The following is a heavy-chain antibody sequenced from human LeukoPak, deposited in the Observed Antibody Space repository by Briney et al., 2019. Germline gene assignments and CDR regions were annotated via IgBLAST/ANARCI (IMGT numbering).Heavy chain of an antibody. J-gene: IGHJ4*02. V-gene: IGHV3-74*01. D-gene: IGHD5-24*01. CDR2: ISPDGTTT. Sequence: GGSLRLSCAASGFPFSRDSTHWVRQSPGKGLVWLSRISPDGTTTNYADSVKGRFTISRDNAKNTLYLQMNSVRDEDTAVYYCASDVAYKFDYWGQGTLVTFSS. CDR3: ASDVAYKFDY. CDR1: GFPFSRDS.